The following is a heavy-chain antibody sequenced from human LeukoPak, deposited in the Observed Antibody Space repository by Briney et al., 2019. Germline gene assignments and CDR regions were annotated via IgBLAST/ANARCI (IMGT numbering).Heavy chain of an antibody. CDR2: ISYDGSNK. J-gene: IGHJ3*02. D-gene: IGHD3-10*01. CDR3: ARALFRGDAFDI. Sequence: LSLTCTVSGGSISSSSYSWGWIRQAPGKGLEWVAVISYDGSNKYYADSVKGRFTISRDNSKNTLYLQMNSLRAEDTAVYYCARALFRGDAFDIWGQGTMVTVSS. CDR1: GGSISSSSYS. V-gene: IGHV3-30-3*01.